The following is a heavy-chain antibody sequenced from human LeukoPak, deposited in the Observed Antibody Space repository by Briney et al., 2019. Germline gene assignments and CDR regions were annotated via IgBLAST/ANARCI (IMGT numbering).Heavy chain of an antibody. Sequence: QPGGSLRLSCAASGFTFSNYKMTWVRQAPGKGLEWLSYISSTGNTIYYTDSVKGRFTVSRDNAKSSLYLQMDSLRAEDTAVYYCAKAGAYDSSGYYYYLEYWGQGTLVTVSS. CDR1: GFTFSNYK. J-gene: IGHJ4*02. CDR3: AKAGAYDSSGYYYYLEY. V-gene: IGHV3-48*04. D-gene: IGHD3-22*01. CDR2: ISSTGNTI.